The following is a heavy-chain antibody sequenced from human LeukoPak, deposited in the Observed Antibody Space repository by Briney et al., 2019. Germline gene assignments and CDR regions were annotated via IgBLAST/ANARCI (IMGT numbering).Heavy chain of an antibody. V-gene: IGHV4-34*01. J-gene: IGHJ4*02. CDR1: GGSFSGYY. CDR3: ARDRSGLGKDYDSSGAIDY. D-gene: IGHD3-22*01. CDR2: INHSGST. Sequence: SETLSLTCAVYGGSFSGYYWSWIRQPPGKGLEWIGEINHSGSTNYNPSLKSRVTISVDTSRNQFSLKLSSVTAADTAVYYCARDRSGLGKDYDSSGAIDYWGQGTLVTVSS.